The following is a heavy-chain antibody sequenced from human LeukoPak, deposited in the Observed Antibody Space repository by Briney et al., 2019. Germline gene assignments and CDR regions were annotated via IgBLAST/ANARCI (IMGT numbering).Heavy chain of an antibody. V-gene: IGHV4-34*01. D-gene: IGHD6-6*01. Sequence: SETLSLTCAVYGGSFSGYYWSWIRQPPGKGLEWVAEINDNGGTNYNPSLKSRVITSVDTSTNQFSLKINSVTAADTAVYYCARQSIASHLDYWGQGTLVTVSS. J-gene: IGHJ4*02. CDR1: GGSFSGYY. CDR3: ARQSIASHLDY. CDR2: INDNGGT.